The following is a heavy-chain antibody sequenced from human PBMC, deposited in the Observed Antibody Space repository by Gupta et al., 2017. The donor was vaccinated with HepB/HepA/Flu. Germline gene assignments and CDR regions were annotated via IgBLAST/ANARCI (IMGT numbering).Heavy chain of an antibody. Sequence: QVQLQQWGAGLLKPSETLSLTCAVSGGSFSGYYWTWIRQPPVKGLEWIGEINYSGSTNYNPSLKSRVSISVDTSKNQSSVKMTSLTAADTAVYYCARTLIGAKNVWGQGSLVTVSS. CDR3: ARTLIGAKNV. J-gene: IGHJ4*02. V-gene: IGHV4-34*02. CDR2: INYSGST. CDR1: GGSFSGYY. D-gene: IGHD1-26*01.